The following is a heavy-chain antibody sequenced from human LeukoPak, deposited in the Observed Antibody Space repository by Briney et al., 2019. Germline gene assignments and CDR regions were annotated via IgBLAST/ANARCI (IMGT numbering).Heavy chain of an antibody. V-gene: IGHV4-39*01. D-gene: IGHD3-9*01. CDR2: IYYSGST. J-gene: IGHJ3*02. Sequence: PSETLSLTCTVSGVSISSSSYYWGWIRQPPGKGLEWIGSIYYSGSTYYNPSLKSRVTISVDTSKNQFSLKLSSVTAADTAVYYCARQAVRYFDWLLGDAFDIWGQGTMVTVSS. CDR1: GVSISSSSYY. CDR3: ARQAVRYFDWLLGDAFDI.